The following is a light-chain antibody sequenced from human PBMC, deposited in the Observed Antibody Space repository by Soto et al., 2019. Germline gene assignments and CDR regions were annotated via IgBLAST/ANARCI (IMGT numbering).Light chain of an antibody. J-gene: IGKJ4*01. CDR3: HQYYNHPLT. CDR2: DAS. CDR1: QDIKNY. V-gene: IGKV1-33*01. Sequence: DIEMTRSPSSVSASVGDTVTITCRASQDIKNYLNWYQQKSGKAPKLLIYDASDLETGVPSRFSGSGSGTAFTFTINSLQPEDSATYYCHQYYNHPLTVGGGTKV.